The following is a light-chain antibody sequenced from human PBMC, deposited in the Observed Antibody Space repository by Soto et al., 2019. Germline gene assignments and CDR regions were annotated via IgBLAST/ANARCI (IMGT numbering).Light chain of an antibody. CDR3: QQYNNWPPWT. Sequence: EIVMTQSPATLSVSPGERATLSCRASQSVSSNLAWYQQKPGQAPRLLIYGASTRATVIPAMCSGSWSGTEFTLTISSLQSEDFAVYYCQQYNNWPPWTFGQGTKVEIK. CDR1: QSVSSN. CDR2: GAS. V-gene: IGKV3-15*01. J-gene: IGKJ1*01.